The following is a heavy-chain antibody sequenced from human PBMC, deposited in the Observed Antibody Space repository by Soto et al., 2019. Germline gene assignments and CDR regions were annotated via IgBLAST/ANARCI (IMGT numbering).Heavy chain of an antibody. CDR3: ARERSGGYDSSGYSLPDAFDI. V-gene: IGHV1-46*01. Sequence: GASVKVSCKASGYTFTTYYIHWVRQAPGQGLEWMGVINPSGGSINYAQKFQGRVTITADKSTSTAYMELSSLRSEDTAVYYCARERSGGYDSSGYSLPDAFDIWGQGTMVTVSS. CDR2: INPSGGSI. D-gene: IGHD3-22*01. J-gene: IGHJ3*02. CDR1: GYTFTTYY.